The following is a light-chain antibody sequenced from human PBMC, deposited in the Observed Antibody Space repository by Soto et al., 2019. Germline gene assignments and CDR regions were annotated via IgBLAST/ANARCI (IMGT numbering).Light chain of an antibody. V-gene: IGLV2-14*01. Sequence: QSVLTKRASVSGSPGQSITISCTGTSSDVGGYNYVSWYQQHPGKAPKLMIYEVSNRPSGVSNRFSGSKSGNTASLTISGLQAEDEADYYCSSYTSIITLYVFGSGTKV. CDR3: SSYTSIITLYV. CDR1: SSDVGGYNY. J-gene: IGLJ1*01. CDR2: EVS.